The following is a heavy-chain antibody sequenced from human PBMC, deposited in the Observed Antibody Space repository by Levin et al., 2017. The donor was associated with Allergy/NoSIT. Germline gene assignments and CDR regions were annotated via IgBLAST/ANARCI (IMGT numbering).Heavy chain of an antibody. D-gene: IGHD3-22*01. CDR1: GFTFSNAW. CDR3: TTATYSALYYYDSSGPPGYYYGMDG. CDR2: IKSKTDGGTT. V-gene: IGHV3-15*01. J-gene: IGHJ6*02. Sequence: GGSLRLSCAASGFTFSNAWMSWVRQAPGKGLEWVGRIKSKTDGGTTDYAAPVKGRFTISRDDSKNTLYLQMNSLKTEDTAVYYCTTATYSALYYYDSSGPPGYYYGMDGWGQGTTVTVSS.